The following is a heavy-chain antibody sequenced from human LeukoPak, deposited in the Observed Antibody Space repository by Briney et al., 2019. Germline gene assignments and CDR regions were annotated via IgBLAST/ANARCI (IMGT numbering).Heavy chain of an antibody. V-gene: IGHV4-59*01. D-gene: IGHD6-13*01. CDR3: AKSSSWLYDAFDI. CDR1: GGSISSYY. Sequence: PSETLSLTCTVSGGSISSYYWSWIRQPPGKGLEWIGYIYYSGSTNYNPSLKSRVTISVDTSKNQFSLKLSSVTAADTAVYYCAKSSSWLYDAFDIWGQGTMVTVSS. J-gene: IGHJ3*02. CDR2: IYYSGST.